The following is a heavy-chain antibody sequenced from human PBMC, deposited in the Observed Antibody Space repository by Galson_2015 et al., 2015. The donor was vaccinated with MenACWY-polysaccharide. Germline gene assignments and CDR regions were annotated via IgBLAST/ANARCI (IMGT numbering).Heavy chain of an antibody. CDR2: YIDDSGNT. Sequence: VPCYASAVTSISSDDQCWRRPRPGRLVEWSWYIDDSGNTNYTQNFKERVTITRDMSTNTAYMELSSVRAADTAVYYCAADAEYNSASLRDRFDYWGQGTLVTVSS. D-gene: IGHD6-6*01. CDR3: AADAEYNSASLRDRFDY. V-gene: IGHV1-58*01. CDR1: AVTSISSD. J-gene: IGHJ4*02.